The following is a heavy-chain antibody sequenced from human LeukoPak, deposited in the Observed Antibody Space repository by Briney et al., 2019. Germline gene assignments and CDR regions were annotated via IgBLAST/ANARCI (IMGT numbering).Heavy chain of an antibody. V-gene: IGHV1-18*01. CDR3: ARHGGETIVAMILHAFDI. CDR2: ISAYNGNT. CDR1: GYTFTSYD. D-gene: IGHD5-12*01. Sequence: ASVKVSCKASGYTFTSYDISWVRQAPGQGLEWMGWISAYNGNTNYAQKLQGRVTMTTDTSTSTAYMELRSLRSDDTAVYYCARHGGETIVAMILHAFDIWGQGTMVTVSS. J-gene: IGHJ3*02.